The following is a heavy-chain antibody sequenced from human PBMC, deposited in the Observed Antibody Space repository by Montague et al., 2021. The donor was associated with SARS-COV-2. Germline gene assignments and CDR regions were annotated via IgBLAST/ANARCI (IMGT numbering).Heavy chain of an antibody. CDR3: ARLGRGYSYAQSAFDI. Sequence: SETLSLTCTVSGGSISSYYWSWIRQPPGKGLEWIGYIYYSGSTNYNPSLKSRVTISVDTSKNQLSLKLSSVTAADTAVYYCARLGRGYSYAQSAFDIWGQGTMVTVSS. J-gene: IGHJ3*02. CDR1: GGSISSYY. D-gene: IGHD5-18*01. CDR2: IYYSGST. V-gene: IGHV4-59*08.